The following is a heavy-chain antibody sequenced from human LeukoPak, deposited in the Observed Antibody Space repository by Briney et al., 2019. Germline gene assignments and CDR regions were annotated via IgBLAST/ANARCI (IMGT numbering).Heavy chain of an antibody. V-gene: IGHV3-53*01. CDR2: IYTTGNT. CDR3: ARRAGDYSHPYDH. CDR1: GFTVSSNS. Sequence: GGSLRLSCTVSGFTVSSNSMSWVRQAPGKGLEWVSFIYTTGNTHNSDSVKGRFTISRDSSKNTLYLQMNSLRAEDTAVYYCARRAGDYSHPYDHWGQGTLVTVSS. J-gene: IGHJ4*02. D-gene: IGHD3-22*01.